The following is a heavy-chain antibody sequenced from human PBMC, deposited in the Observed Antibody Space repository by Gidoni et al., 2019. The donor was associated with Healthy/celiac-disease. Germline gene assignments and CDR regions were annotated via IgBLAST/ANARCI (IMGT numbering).Heavy chain of an antibody. D-gene: IGHD1-26*01. V-gene: IGHV5-51*01. J-gene: IGHJ6*02. Sequence: EVQLVQSGAEVKKPGESLKISCKGSGYSFTSYWIGWVRQMPGKGLEWMGIIYPGDSDTRYIPSFQGQVTISADKSISTAYLQWSSLKASDTAMYYCASTLVGATFGDYYYGMDVWAKGPRSPSP. CDR1: GYSFTSYW. CDR2: IYPGDSDT. CDR3: ASTLVGATFGDYYYGMDV.